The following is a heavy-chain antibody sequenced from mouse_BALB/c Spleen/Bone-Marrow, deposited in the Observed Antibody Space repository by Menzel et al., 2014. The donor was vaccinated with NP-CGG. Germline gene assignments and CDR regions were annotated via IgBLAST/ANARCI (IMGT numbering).Heavy chain of an antibody. V-gene: IGHV1-31*01. J-gene: IGHJ1*01. CDR1: GYSFTGYY. CDR3: ESRGEYFDV. Sequence: VQLQQPGPELVKPGASVKISCKASGYSFTGYYMHWVKQSHGNSLDWIGYIYPYNGVSSYNQKFKGKATLTVDKSSSTAYMELRSPTSDDSAVYYCESRGEYFDVWGAGTTVTVSS. CDR2: IYPYNGVS.